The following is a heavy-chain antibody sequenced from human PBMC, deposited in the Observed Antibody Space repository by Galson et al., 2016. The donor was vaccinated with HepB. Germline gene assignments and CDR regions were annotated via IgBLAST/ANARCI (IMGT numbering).Heavy chain of an antibody. CDR2: ISGSGSYT. D-gene: IGHD3-10*01. CDR3: ARDFVVGDDGSGRGDV. V-gene: IGHV3-11*05. J-gene: IGHJ6*02. CDR1: GFLFSDYY. Sequence: SLRLSCAASGFLFSDYYMSWVRQVPGEGLQWISDISGSGSYTRYTDALQGRFAVSRDNVKKSLYLQITSLRVEDTAVYYCARDFVVGDDGSGRGDVWGQGTTVIVSS.